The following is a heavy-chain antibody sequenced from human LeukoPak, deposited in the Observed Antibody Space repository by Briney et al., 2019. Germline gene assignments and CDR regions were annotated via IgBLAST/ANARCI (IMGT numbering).Heavy chain of an antibody. D-gene: IGHD1-1*01. CDR1: GGSINNYF. J-gene: IGHJ3*02. V-gene: IGHV4-59*01. CDR3: ARVPWKFEPFDI. CDR2: VDHSGNT. Sequence: SETLSLTCTVSGGSINNYFWNWIQQPPGKGLEWIGYVDHSGNTKYNPSLWGRVTIFVDTSNNQFSLRLTSLTAADTAVYYCARVPWKFEPFDIWGQGTKVTVSS.